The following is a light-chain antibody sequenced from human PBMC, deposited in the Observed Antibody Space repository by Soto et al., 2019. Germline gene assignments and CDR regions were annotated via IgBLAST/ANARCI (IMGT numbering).Light chain of an antibody. Sequence: QAVVTQEPSFSVSPGGTVTLTCGLSSGSVSASYYPSWYQQTPGQAPRTLIYSTNSRSSGVPDRFSGTILGSKAALTITGAQADDESDYYCVLCMGSGIWVFGGGTKVTVL. CDR1: SGSVSASYY. V-gene: IGLV8-61*01. CDR2: STN. CDR3: VLCMGSGIWV. J-gene: IGLJ3*02.